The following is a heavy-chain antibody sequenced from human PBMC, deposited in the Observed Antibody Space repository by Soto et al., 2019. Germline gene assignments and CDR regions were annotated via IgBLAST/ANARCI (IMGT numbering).Heavy chain of an antibody. Sequence: ASVKVSCKASGYTFTSYDINWVRQATGQGLEWMGWMNPNSGNTGYAQKFQGRVTMTRNTSTSTAYMELSSLRSEDTAVYYCARVYSGYGVSLGYWGQGTLVTVSS. CDR3: ARVYSGYGVSLGY. V-gene: IGHV1-8*01. D-gene: IGHD5-12*01. CDR1: GYTFTSYD. J-gene: IGHJ4*02. CDR2: MNPNSGNT.